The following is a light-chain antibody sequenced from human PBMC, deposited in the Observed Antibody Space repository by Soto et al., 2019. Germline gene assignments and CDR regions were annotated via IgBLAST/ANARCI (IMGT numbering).Light chain of an antibody. V-gene: IGLV1-47*01. Sequence: QAVVTQPPSASGTPGQRVTISCSGSSSNIGTNYIYWYQQLPGTAPKVLIYRSNQRPSGVPDRFSGSKSGTSASLAISGLRSEDEADYYCAAWDDSLSGPVFGGGTKLTVL. J-gene: IGLJ2*01. CDR2: RSN. CDR3: AAWDDSLSGPV. CDR1: SSNIGTNY.